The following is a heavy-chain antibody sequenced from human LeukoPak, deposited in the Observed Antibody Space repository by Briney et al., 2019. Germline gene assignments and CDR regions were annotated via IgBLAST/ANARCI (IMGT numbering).Heavy chain of an antibody. CDR1: GGSFSGYY. V-gene: IGHV4-34*01. CDR2: IHHSGST. D-gene: IGHD3-3*01. CDR3: ARDSPFEWAVFGDSFDI. J-gene: IGHJ3*02. Sequence: PSETLSLTCAVYGGSFSGYYWSWFRQSPGKGLEWIGEIHHSGSTNYNSSLESRVTISMDTSKRQISLKLSSVTAADTAVYYCARDSPFEWAVFGDSFDIWGQGTVVAVSS.